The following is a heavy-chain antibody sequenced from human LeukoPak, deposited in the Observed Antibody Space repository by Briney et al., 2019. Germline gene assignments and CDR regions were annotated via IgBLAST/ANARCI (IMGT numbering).Heavy chain of an antibody. V-gene: IGHV3-7*01. D-gene: IGHD3-10*01. J-gene: IGHJ5*02. CDR1: GFTFSTYW. CDR2: IKEDGSEA. Sequence: GGSLRLSCAASGFTFSTYWMSWVRQAPGKGPEWVANIKEDGSEAYYMDSVRGRFTISRDNAETSLHLQMDSLRAKDTAVYYCFRDDGPGTWGQGTLATVSS. CDR3: FRDDGPGT.